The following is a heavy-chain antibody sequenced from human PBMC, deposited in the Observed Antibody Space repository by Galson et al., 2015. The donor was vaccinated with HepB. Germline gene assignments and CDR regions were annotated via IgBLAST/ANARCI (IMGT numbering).Heavy chain of an antibody. Sequence: SVKVSCKASGYPFMDYFIHWVRQAPGQGPEWMGRINPHNGGTIFAHKFQGRLTMTRDTSMSTAYMELGTLRPDDTAVYYCARRFKWNDEEIYGIDFWGQGTMVTVSS. CDR2: INPHNGGT. D-gene: IGHD1-1*01. J-gene: IGHJ3*01. CDR1: GYPFMDYF. V-gene: IGHV1-2*06. CDR3: ARRFKWNDEEIYGIDF.